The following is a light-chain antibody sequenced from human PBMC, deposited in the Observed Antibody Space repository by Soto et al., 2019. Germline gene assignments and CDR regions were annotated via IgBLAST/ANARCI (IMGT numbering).Light chain of an antibody. Sequence: DTVLTQSPGTLSLTSGERATLSCRASQSISGTYLAWYQQKPGQSPRLLIYSASTRAPGIPDRFSGSGSGTHFTLSISRLEPEDFAVYYGEHYGSSPSTFGRGTKVEIK. J-gene: IGKJ1*01. CDR3: EHYGSSPST. CDR1: QSISGTY. V-gene: IGKV3-20*01. CDR2: SAS.